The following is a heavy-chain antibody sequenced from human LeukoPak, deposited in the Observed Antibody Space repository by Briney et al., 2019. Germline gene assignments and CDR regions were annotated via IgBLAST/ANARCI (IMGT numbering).Heavy chain of an antibody. J-gene: IGHJ4*02. CDR2: IKQDGSEK. D-gene: IGHD3-22*01. V-gene: IGHV3-7*01. Sequence: GGSLRLSCAASGFTFNNYWMKWVRQAPGKGLEWLANIKQDGSEKYYVDSVKGRFTISRDNAKNSLYLQINSLRAEDTAVYYCARGAIYYYDSSAYSNYWGQGTLVTVSS. CDR1: GFTFNNYW. CDR3: ARGAIYYYDSSAYSNY.